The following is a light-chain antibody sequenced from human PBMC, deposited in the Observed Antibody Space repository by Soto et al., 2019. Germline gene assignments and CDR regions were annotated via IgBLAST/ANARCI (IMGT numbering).Light chain of an antibody. J-gene: IGKJ1*01. CDR1: QSISSW. Sequence: DIPMTQSPSTLSASVGDRVTITCRASQSISSWLAWYHQKPGKAPKLLIYKASSLESGVPSRFSGSGSGTEFTLTISSLQPDDFATYYCQQYNSYSTFGQGTKVEIK. CDR2: KAS. V-gene: IGKV1-5*03. CDR3: QQYNSYST.